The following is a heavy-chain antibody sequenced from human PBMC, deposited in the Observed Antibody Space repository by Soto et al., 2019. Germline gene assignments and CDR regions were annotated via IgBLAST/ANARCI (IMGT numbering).Heavy chain of an antibody. D-gene: IGHD3-9*01. V-gene: IGHV3-23*01. CDR3: AKLNDILTGYYRVTRYFDY. Sequence: PGGSLRLSCAASGFTFSSYAMSWVRQAPGKGLEWVSAISGSGGSTYYADSVKGRFTTSRDNSKNTLYLQMNSLRAEDTAVYYCAKLNDILTGYYRVTRYFDYWGQGTLVTVSS. CDR2: ISGSGGST. CDR1: GFTFSSYA. J-gene: IGHJ4*02.